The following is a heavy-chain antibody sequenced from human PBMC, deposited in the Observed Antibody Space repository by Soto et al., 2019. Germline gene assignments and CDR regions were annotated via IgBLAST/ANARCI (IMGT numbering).Heavy chain of an antibody. CDR2: IYKSATT. D-gene: IGHD7-27*01. CDR1: CDSISNVDYF. Sequence: TSETLSLTCSVSCDSISNVDYFWAWIRQPPGQALEYIGYIYKSATTYYNPSFESRVAISVDTSKSQFSLNVTSVTAADTAVYFCARGRYCLTGRCFPNWFDSWGQGALVTVSS. CDR3: ARGRYCLTGRCFPNWFDS. J-gene: IGHJ5*01. V-gene: IGHV4-30-4*01.